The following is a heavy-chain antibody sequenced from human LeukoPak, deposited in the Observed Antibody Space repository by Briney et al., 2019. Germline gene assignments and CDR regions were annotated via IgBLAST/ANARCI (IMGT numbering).Heavy chain of an antibody. CDR2: IYYSGST. V-gene: IGHV4-30-4*01. CDR1: GGSISSGDYY. J-gene: IGHJ4*02. Sequence: SETLSLTCTVSGGSISSGDYYWSWIRQPPGKGLEWIGYIYYSGSTYYNPSLKSRVTISVDTSKNQFSLKLGSVTAADTAVYYCARLPDYYDSSGYPYFDYWGQGTLVTVSS. CDR3: ARLPDYYDSSGYPYFDY. D-gene: IGHD3-22*01.